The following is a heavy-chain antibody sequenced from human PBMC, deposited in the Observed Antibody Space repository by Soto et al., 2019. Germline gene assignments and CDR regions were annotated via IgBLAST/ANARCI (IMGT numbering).Heavy chain of an antibody. Sequence: EVQLVESGGGLVQPGGSLRLSCAASGFTFSSYSMNWVRQAPGKGLEWVSYISSSSSTIYYADSVKGRFTISRDNAKNSLYLQINSLRDEDTAVYYCARLCSGSYPGHDYWGQGTLVTVSS. CDR3: ARLCSGSYPGHDY. J-gene: IGHJ4*02. D-gene: IGHD1-26*01. CDR2: ISSSSSTI. CDR1: GFTFSSYS. V-gene: IGHV3-48*02.